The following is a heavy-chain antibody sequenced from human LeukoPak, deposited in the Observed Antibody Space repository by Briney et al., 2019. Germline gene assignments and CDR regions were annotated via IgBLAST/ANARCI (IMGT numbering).Heavy chain of an antibody. V-gene: IGHV4-4*02. CDR3: ARAGSGYRPAEIDY. D-gene: IGHD3-22*01. CDR2: IYYSGST. CDR1: GGSISSSNW. Sequence: KPSRTLSLTCAVSGGSISSSNWWSWVRQPPGKGLEWIGYIYYSGSTNYNPSLKSRVTISVDTSKNQFSLKLSSVTAADTAVYYCARAGSGYRPAEIDYWGQGTLVTVSS. J-gene: IGHJ4*02.